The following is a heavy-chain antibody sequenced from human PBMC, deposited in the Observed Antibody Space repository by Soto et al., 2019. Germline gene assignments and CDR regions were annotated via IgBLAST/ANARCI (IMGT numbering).Heavy chain of an antibody. CDR3: ARESFSASPNFFDY. Sequence: GGSLRLSCAVSGFSFTNYEMNWVRQAPGKGLEWIAYIGLSGDTIYYADSVKGRFTISRDHAKNSLELQMNSLRADDTALYYCARESFSASPNFFDYWARGTQVTVSS. CDR1: GFSFTNYE. V-gene: IGHV3-48*03. D-gene: IGHD3-16*01. J-gene: IGHJ4*01. CDR2: IGLSGDTI.